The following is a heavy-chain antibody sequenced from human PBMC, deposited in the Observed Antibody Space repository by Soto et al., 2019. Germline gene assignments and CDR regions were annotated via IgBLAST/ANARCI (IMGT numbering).Heavy chain of an antibody. Sequence: GASVKVSCKASGGTFSSYTISWVRQAPGQGLEWMGRIIPILGIANYAQKFQGRVTITADKSTSTAYMELSSLRSEDTAVYYCAIDPIAPFSNIAAQPWFDPWGQGTLVTVSS. CDR1: GGTFSSYT. J-gene: IGHJ5*02. D-gene: IGHD6-13*01. CDR2: IIPILGIA. V-gene: IGHV1-69*04. CDR3: AIDPIAPFSNIAAQPWFDP.